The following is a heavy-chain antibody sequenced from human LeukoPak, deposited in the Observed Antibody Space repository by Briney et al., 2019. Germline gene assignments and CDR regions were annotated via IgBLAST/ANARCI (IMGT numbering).Heavy chain of an antibody. J-gene: IGHJ4*02. CDR3: VKTLKYYGSGRGLFDS. Sequence: GGSLRLSCSASGFTFSSSAMYWVRQAPGKGPEYVSAFSSDGSSTFYADSVKGRFTISRDNSKNMLYLQMSSLRADDTAVYYCVKTLKYYGSGRGLFDSWGQGILVTVSS. V-gene: IGHV3-64D*06. CDR1: GFTFSSSA. CDR2: FSSDGSST. D-gene: IGHD3-10*01.